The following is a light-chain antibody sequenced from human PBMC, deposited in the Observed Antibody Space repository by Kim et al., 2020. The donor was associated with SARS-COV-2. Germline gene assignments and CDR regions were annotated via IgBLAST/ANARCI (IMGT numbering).Light chain of an antibody. CDR1: CANIGGNT. CDR2: SNN. V-gene: IGLV1-44*01. Sequence: VTSTCAGSCANIGGNTVHWYQQIPGTAPKLLIYSNNQRPSGVPGRLSGSESGTAASLAISGLQSEDETTYHCESWDDTLRGAVFGGGTQLTVL. CDR3: ESWDDTLRGAV. J-gene: IGLJ7*01.